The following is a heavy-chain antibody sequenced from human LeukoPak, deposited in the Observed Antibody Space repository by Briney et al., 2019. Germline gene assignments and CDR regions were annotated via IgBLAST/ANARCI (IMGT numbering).Heavy chain of an antibody. CDR3: ARVYYDSRSIDY. Sequence: SETLSLTCAVYGGSFSGYYWSWIRQPPGKGLEWIGEINHSGSTNFNPSVKSRVTISVATSKNQFSLKLSSVTAADTAVYYCARVYYDSRSIDYWGQGTLVTVSS. V-gene: IGHV4-34*01. J-gene: IGHJ4*02. CDR1: GGSFSGYY. D-gene: IGHD3-22*01. CDR2: INHSGST.